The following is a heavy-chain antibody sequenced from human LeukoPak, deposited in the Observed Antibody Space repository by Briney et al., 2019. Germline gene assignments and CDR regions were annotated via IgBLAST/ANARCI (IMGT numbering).Heavy chain of an antibody. Sequence: PVKVSCKASGGTFSSYAISWVRQAPGQGLEWMGRIIPILGIANYAQKFQGRVTITADKSTSTAYMELSSLRSEDTAVYYCARRHGSIAAAAQMDVWGQGTTVTVSS. V-gene: IGHV1-69*04. J-gene: IGHJ6*02. CDR2: IIPILGIA. CDR1: GGTFSSYA. D-gene: IGHD6-13*01. CDR3: ARRHGSIAAAAQMDV.